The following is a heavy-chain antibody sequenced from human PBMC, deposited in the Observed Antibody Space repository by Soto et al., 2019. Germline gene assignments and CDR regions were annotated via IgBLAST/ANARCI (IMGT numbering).Heavy chain of an antibody. Sequence: QVQLQESGPGLVQPSGTLSLTCAVSGDSINNSHWWSWVRQTPGKGLEWIGETYHSGTTNYNPSLKTQVTISIDKSKNQFSLKMNSVTAADTAVYYCAGEVNSSPARGPNWFDPWGQGTLVTVSS. V-gene: IGHV4-4*02. J-gene: IGHJ5*02. D-gene: IGHD6-13*01. CDR2: TYHSGTT. CDR3: AGEVNSSPARGPNWFDP. CDR1: GDSINNSHW.